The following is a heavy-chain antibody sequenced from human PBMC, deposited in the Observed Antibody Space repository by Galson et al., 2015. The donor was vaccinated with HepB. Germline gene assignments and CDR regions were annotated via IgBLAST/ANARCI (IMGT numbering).Heavy chain of an antibody. J-gene: IGHJ4*01. Sequence: SLRLSCAASGFTFSSYAMHWVRQAPGKGLEWVAVLSYDGSNKYYADSVKGRFTISRDNSKNTLYLQVNSLRAEDTAVYYCARVTLDFKGGSGSAFDYWGHGTLVTVSS. CDR1: GFTFSSYA. CDR2: LSYDGSNK. CDR3: ARVTLDFKGGSGSAFDY. D-gene: IGHD3-10*01. V-gene: IGHV3-30-3*01.